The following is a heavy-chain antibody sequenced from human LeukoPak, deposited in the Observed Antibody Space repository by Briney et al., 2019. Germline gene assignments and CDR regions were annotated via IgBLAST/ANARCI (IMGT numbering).Heavy chain of an antibody. V-gene: IGHV4-59*01. J-gene: IGHJ4*02. CDR2: IYYSGST. CDR1: GGSISSYY. CDR3: ARYVVVTAYFDY. Sequence: SETLSLTCTVSGGSISSYYWSWIRQPPGKGLEWIGYIYYSGSTNYNPSLKSRVTISVDTSKNQFSLKLSSVAAADTAVYYCARYVVVTAYFDYWGQGTLVTVSS. D-gene: IGHD2-21*02.